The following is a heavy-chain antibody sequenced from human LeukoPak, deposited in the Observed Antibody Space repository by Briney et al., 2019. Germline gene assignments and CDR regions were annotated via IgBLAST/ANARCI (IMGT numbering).Heavy chain of an antibody. D-gene: IGHD1-1*01. J-gene: IGHJ4*02. CDR1: GGSISSNY. Sequence: SETLTLTCTVPGGSISSNYWSWIRQPAGKGLEWIGRIYTSGSTNYNPSLKSRVIISVDKSKNQVSLKLSSVTAADTAVYYCAGPPTGTGGYWGQGTLVTVSS. CDR3: AGPPTGTGGY. V-gene: IGHV4-4*07. CDR2: IYTSGST.